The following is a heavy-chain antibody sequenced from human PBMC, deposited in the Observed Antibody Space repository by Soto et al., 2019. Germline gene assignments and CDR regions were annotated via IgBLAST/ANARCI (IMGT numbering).Heavy chain of an antibody. CDR1: GYTFTSYG. J-gene: IGHJ3*02. D-gene: IGHD3-22*01. Sequence: ASVKVSCKSSGYTFTSYGIIWVRQAPGQGLEWMGWISAYNGNTNYAQKLQGRVTMTTDTSTSTAYMELRSLRSDDTAVYYCASRYYDSSGYYSIDAFDIWGQGTMVNVSS. V-gene: IGHV1-18*04. CDR2: ISAYNGNT. CDR3: ASRYYDSSGYYSIDAFDI.